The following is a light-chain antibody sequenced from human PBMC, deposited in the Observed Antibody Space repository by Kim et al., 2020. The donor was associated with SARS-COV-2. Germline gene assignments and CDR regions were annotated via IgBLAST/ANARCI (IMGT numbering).Light chain of an antibody. CDR3: MQALQMPRT. CDR1: QSLLHSTGYNY. V-gene: IGKV2-28*01. CDR2: LGS. Sequence: PASISCRSSQSLLHSTGYNYLDWYVQKPGQSPQLLIYLGSNRASGVPDRLSGSGSGTDFTLKISRVEAEDVGVYYCMQALQMPRTFGQGTKVDIK. J-gene: IGKJ1*01.